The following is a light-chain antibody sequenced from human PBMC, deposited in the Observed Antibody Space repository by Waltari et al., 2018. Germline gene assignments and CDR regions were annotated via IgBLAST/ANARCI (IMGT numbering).Light chain of an antibody. V-gene: IGLV2-23*02. J-gene: IGLJ1*01. CDR2: EVS. CDR1: STDLGTYKL. CDR3: CSFAGSSTS. Sequence: QSALPHPASVSGSPGQSITISCSNTSTDLGTYKLVSWYQQRPGKAPKLVIYEVSERPSGVSNRFSGSKSGDTASLTISGLQAEDEADYYCCSFAGSSTSFGTGTTVTVL.